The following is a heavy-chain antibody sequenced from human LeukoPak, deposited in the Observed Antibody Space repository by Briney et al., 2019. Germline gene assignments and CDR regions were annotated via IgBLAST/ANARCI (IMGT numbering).Heavy chain of an antibody. D-gene: IGHD3-10*02. CDR1: GFTFSSYA. CDR3: AREELLCLDP. J-gene: IGHJ5*02. V-gene: IGHV3-30-3*01. Sequence: GGSLRLSCAASGFTFSSYAMHWVRQAPGKGLEWVAVISYDGSNKYYADSVKGRFTISRDNSKNTLYLQMNSLRAEDTAVYYCAREELLCLDPWGQGTLVTVSS. CDR2: ISYDGSNK.